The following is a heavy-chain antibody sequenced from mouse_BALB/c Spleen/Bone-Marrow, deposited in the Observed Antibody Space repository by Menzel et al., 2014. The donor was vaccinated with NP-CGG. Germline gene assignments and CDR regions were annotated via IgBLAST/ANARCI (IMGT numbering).Heavy chain of an antibody. CDR1: GFAFSSYD. CDR3: ASHRYYFDY. V-gene: IGHV5-12-1*01. Sequence: VKLVESGGGLVKPGGSLKLSCAASGFAFSSYDMSWVSQTPEKRLEWVAYISSGGGSTYYPDTVKGRFTISGDNAKNPQLLHLSTLKSEDTPMYYCASHRYYFDYWGQGTTLTVSS. CDR2: ISSGGGST. J-gene: IGHJ2*01.